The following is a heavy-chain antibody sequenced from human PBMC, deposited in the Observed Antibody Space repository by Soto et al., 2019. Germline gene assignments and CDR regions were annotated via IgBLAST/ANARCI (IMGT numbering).Heavy chain of an antibody. Sequence: SETLSLTCTVSGGSVSSGSYHWSWIRQPPGKGLEWIGYIDYSGSTKYNPTLESRVTVSVDRSKNQLSLRVTAVTVADTAVYYCARASYVLRHFYWFLYGLDVWGQGTTVTVS. CDR2: IDYSGST. D-gene: IGHD3-9*01. CDR1: GGSVSSGSYH. J-gene: IGHJ6*02. V-gene: IGHV4-61*01. CDR3: ARASYVLRHFYWFLYGLDV.